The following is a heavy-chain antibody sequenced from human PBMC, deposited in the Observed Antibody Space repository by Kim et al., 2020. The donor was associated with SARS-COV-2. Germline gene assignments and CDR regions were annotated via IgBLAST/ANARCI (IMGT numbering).Heavy chain of an antibody. D-gene: IGHD2-21*02. Sequence: GGSLRLSCAASGFSFSTFWMHWVRQYPGKGLMWVARIKSDGTTSTYADSVKGRFTISRDNGKSTVDLQINSLREEDTALYYCTREGYCGGDCYPFDHWGQGTLVTVSS. CDR1: GFSFSTFW. V-gene: IGHV3-74*03. J-gene: IGHJ4*02. CDR3: TREGYCGGDCYPFDH. CDR2: IKSDGTTS.